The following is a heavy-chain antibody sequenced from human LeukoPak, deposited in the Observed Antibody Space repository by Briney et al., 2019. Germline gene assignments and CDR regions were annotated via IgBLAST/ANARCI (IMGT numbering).Heavy chain of an antibody. CDR3: AIAAFGVPAARGDY. J-gene: IGHJ4*02. CDR2: ISGSGGST. D-gene: IGHD2-2*01. Sequence: PGGSLRLSCAASGFTFSSYGMSWVRQAPGKGLEWVSAISGSGGSTYYADSVKGRFTISRDNSKNTLYLQMNSLRAEDTAVYYCAIAAFGVPAARGDYWGQGTLVTVSS. V-gene: IGHV3-23*01. CDR1: GFTFSSYG.